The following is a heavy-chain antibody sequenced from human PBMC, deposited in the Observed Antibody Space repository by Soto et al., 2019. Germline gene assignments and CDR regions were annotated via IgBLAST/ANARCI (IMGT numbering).Heavy chain of an antibody. CDR1: GYAFTSYD. Sequence: ASVKVSCKTSGYAFTSYDISWVRQAPGQGLEWMGWISTYNGNTNYAQKYEGRVTMTTDTSTSTAYMELSSLRSDDTAVYYCASGIQLWLRRINNGYSGWGQG. CDR2: ISTYNGNT. CDR3: ASGIQLWLRRINNGYSG. D-gene: IGHD5-18*01. J-gene: IGHJ1*01. V-gene: IGHV1-18*01.